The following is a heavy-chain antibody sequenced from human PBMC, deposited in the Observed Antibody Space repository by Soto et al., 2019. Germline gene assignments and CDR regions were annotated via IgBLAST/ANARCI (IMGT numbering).Heavy chain of an antibody. CDR1: GGSISSGGYS. Sequence: SETLSLTCAVSGGSISSGGYSWSWIRQPPGKGLEWIGYIYHSGSTYYNPSLKSRVTISVDGSKNQFSLKLSSVTAADTAVYYCARCSPYYYDSSGLFDYWGQGTLVTVSS. CDR3: ARCSPYYYDSSGLFDY. D-gene: IGHD3-22*01. J-gene: IGHJ4*02. V-gene: IGHV4-30-2*01. CDR2: IYHSGST.